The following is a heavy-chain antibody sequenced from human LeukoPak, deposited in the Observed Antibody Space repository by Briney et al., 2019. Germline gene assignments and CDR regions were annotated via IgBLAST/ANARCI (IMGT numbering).Heavy chain of an antibody. CDR2: ISGSGGST. J-gene: IGHJ4*02. V-gene: IGHV3-23*01. CDR3: ARGGSGSYPLISDY. CDR1: GFTFRSYG. Sequence: GGSLRLSCAASGFTFRSYGMSWVRQAPGKGLEWVSGISGSGGSTYYADSVKGRFTISRDNAKNSLYLQMNSLRAEDTAVYYCARGGSGSYPLISDYWGQGTLVTVSS. D-gene: IGHD1-26*01.